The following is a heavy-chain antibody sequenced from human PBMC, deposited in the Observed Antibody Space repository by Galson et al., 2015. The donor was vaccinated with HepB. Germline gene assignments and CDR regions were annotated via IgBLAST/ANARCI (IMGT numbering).Heavy chain of an antibody. V-gene: IGHV4-59*01. CDR1: GGSISSYY. D-gene: IGHD1-7*01. Sequence: ETLSLTCTVSGGSISSYYWSWIRQPPGKGLEWIGYIYYSGSTNYNPSLKSRVTISVDTSKNQFSLKLSSVTAADTAVYYCARTGTTLLIDYWGQGTLVTVSS. J-gene: IGHJ4*02. CDR3: ARTGTTLLIDY. CDR2: IYYSGST.